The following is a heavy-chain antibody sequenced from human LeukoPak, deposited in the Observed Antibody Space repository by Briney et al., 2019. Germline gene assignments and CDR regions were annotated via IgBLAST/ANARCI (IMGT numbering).Heavy chain of an antibody. D-gene: IGHD3-9*01. CDR2: ISGSGGST. Sequence: GGSLRLSCAASGFTFSSYAMSWVRQAPGKGLEWVSAISGSGGSTYYADSVKGRFTISRDNSKNTLYLQMNSLRAEDTAVYYCAKDPYDILTGPTSDAFDIWGQGTMVTVSS. V-gene: IGHV3-23*01. CDR3: AKDPYDILTGPTSDAFDI. J-gene: IGHJ3*02. CDR1: GFTFSSYA.